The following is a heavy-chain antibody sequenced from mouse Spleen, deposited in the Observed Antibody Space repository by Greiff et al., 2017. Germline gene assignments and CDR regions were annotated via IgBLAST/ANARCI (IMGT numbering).Heavy chain of an antibody. CDR3: PLGYYAMDY. CDR2: IDPANGNT. D-gene: IGHD4-1*01. J-gene: IGHJ4*01. CDR1: GYTFTSYW. V-gene: IGHV14-3*01. Sequence: EVQLQQSGAELAKPGASVKLSCKASGYTFTSYWMHWVKQRPEQGLEWIGRIDPANGNTKYAPKFQGKATITADTSSNTAYLQLSSLTSEDTAIYYCPLGYYAMDYWGQGTSVTVSS.